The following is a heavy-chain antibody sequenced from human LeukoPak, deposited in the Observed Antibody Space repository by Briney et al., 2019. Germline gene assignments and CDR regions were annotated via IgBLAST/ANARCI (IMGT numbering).Heavy chain of an antibody. CDR3: ARDMTDWWFDP. CDR2: IYYSGST. V-gene: IGHV4-31*03. J-gene: IGHJ5*02. CDR1: GGPISSGGYY. D-gene: IGHD3-9*01. Sequence: SETLSLTCTVSGGPISSGGYYWSWIRQHPGKGLEWIGYIYYSGSTHYNPSLKSRVTISVGTSKNQFSLKLSSVTAADTAVYYCARDMTDWWFDPWGQGTLVTVSS.